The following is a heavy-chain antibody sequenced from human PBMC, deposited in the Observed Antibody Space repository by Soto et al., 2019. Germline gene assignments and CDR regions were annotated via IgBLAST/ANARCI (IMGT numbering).Heavy chain of an antibody. J-gene: IGHJ4*02. Sequence: SETLSLTCAVSGGSISSGGYSWSWIRQPPGKGLEWIGYIYSSGSTHYNPSLQNRVTISIDTSKNQVSLKVNSVTAADMAVYYCARDHPHSYGVYYFDYWGQGTPVTVSS. D-gene: IGHD5-18*01. V-gene: IGHV4-61*08. CDR1: GGSISSGGYS. CDR3: ARDHPHSYGVYYFDY. CDR2: IYSSGST.